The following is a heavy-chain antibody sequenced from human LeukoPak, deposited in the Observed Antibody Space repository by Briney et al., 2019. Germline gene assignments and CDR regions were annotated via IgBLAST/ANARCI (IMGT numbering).Heavy chain of an antibody. V-gene: IGHV3-23*01. D-gene: IGHD6-6*01. J-gene: IGHJ4*02. Sequence: GGSLILSCAASGFTFTSYAMNWVRQAPGKGLQWVSSMSTSGGGTYYADSVKGRFTISRDNPKNTLYLQMNSLRAEDTAVYYCAKAANQARPSYFDHWGQGTLVTVSS. CDR3: AKAANQARPSYFDH. CDR1: GFTFTSYA. CDR2: MSTSGGGT.